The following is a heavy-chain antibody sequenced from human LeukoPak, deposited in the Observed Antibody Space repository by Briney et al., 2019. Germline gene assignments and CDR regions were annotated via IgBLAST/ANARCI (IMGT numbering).Heavy chain of an antibody. V-gene: IGHV3-30*02. CDR2: IRYDGSNK. Sequence: PGGSLRLSCAASGFTFSSYGMHWVRQAPGRGLEWVAFIRYDGSNKYYADSVKGRFTISRDNSKNTLYLQMNSLRAEDTAVYYCAKVFWLGSGSRGWRFDYWGQGTLVTVSS. J-gene: IGHJ4*02. CDR1: GFTFSSYG. D-gene: IGHD6-19*01. CDR3: AKVFWLGSGSRGWRFDY.